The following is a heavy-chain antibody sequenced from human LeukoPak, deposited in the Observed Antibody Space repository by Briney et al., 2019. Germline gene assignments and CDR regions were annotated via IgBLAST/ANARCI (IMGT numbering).Heavy chain of an antibody. CDR2: ISGSGASA. J-gene: IGHJ4*02. Sequence: GGSLRLSCLTSGFTLSTNAMSWVRQAPGKGLGWISGISGSGASAYYADSVKGRFTISRDDSRNTLYLQMNSLRGDDTAVYYCAKDVGKWESLHFFDYWGQGTLVTVSS. V-gene: IGHV3-23*01. D-gene: IGHD1-26*01. CDR3: AKDVGKWESLHFFDY. CDR1: GFTLSTNA.